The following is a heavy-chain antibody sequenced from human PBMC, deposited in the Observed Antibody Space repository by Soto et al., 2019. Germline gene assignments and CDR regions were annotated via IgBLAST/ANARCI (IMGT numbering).Heavy chain of an antibody. CDR3: ARGEYCSSTSCYRSVAFDI. J-gene: IGHJ3*02. Sequence: SETLSLTCTVSGGSISSYYWSWIRQPPGKGLEWIGYIYYSGSTNYNPSLKSRVTISVDTSKNQFSLKLSSVTAADTAVYYCARGEYCSSTSCYRSVAFDIWGQGTMVTVSS. CDR1: GGSISSYY. CDR2: IYYSGST. D-gene: IGHD2-2*01. V-gene: IGHV4-59*01.